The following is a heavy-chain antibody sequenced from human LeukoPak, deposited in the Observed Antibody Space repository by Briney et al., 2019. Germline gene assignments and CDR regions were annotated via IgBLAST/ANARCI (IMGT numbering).Heavy chain of an antibody. J-gene: IGHJ4*02. D-gene: IGHD5-12*01. CDR1: GYTFTSYG. Sequence: ASVKVSCKTSGYTFTSYGISWVRQAPGQGLEWMGWISAYNGNTNYAPKLQGRVTMTTDTSTSTAYMELRSLRSDDTAVYYCARESGYVLPADHWGQGTLVTVSS. V-gene: IGHV1-18*01. CDR2: ISAYNGNT. CDR3: ARESGYVLPADH.